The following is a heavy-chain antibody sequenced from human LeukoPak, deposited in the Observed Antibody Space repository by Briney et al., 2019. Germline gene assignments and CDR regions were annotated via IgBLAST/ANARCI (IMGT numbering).Heavy chain of an antibody. CDR1: GFTFSRYW. V-gene: IGHV3-7*03. J-gene: IGHJ4*02. CDR2: IKLDGSEK. CDR3: TTDFDYDFSYYFDY. Sequence: GGSLRLSCAASGFTFSRYWMSWVRQAPGKGLEWVANIKLDGSEKYYVDSVKGRFTISRDNAKNSLYLQMNSLRAEDTAVYYCTTDFDYDFSYYFDYWGQGTLVTVSS. D-gene: IGHD3-3*01.